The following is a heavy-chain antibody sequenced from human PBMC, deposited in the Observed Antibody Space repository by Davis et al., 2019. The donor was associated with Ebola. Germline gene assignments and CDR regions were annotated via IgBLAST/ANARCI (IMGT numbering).Heavy chain of an antibody. CDR1: VITFSSYA. V-gene: IGHV3-30*18. Sequence: GGSLRLSCTDSVITFSSYAMHWVRPAPGKGLEWVAVISYDGSNKYYADSVKGRFTISRDNSKNTLYLQMNSLRAEDTAVYYCAKDDYHSGSPFDYWGQGTLVTVSS. J-gene: IGHJ4*02. CDR2: ISYDGSNK. D-gene: IGHD1-26*01. CDR3: AKDDYHSGSPFDY.